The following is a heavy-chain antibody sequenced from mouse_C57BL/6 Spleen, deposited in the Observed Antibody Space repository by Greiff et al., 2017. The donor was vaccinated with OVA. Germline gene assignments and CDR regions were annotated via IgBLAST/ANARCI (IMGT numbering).Heavy chain of an antibody. V-gene: IGHV6-6*01. CDR3: TDSNFSYWYFDV. Sequence: EVQLQESGGGLVQPGGSMKLSCAASGFTFSDAWMDWVRQSPEKGLEWVAEIRNKANNHATYYAESVKGRFTISRDDSKSSVYLQMNSLRAEDTGIYYCTDSNFSYWYFDVWGTGTTVTVSS. D-gene: IGHD2-5*01. J-gene: IGHJ1*03. CDR1: GFTFSDAW. CDR2: IRNKANNHAT.